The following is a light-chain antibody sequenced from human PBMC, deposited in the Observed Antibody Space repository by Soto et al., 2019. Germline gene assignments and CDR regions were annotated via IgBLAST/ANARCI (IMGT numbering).Light chain of an antibody. CDR3: QHYNSYSEA. V-gene: IGKV1-5*03. CDR1: QTISSW. CDR2: KAS. J-gene: IGKJ1*01. Sequence: DIQMPQSPSTLSASVGGRVPIICPASQTISSWLAWYQQKPGKAPKLLIYKASTLKSGVPSRFSGSGSGTEFTLTISSLQPDDFATYYCQHYNSYSEAFGQGTKVDIK.